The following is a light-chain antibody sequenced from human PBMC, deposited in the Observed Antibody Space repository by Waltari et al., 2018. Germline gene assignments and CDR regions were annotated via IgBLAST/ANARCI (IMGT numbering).Light chain of an antibody. Sequence: EIVLTQSPGTLSLSPGERATLSFRASQSVRSSSLPWDQQKPGQAPRLLIHDASSSATGIPDRFSGSGSGTDFTLTINRLEPEDSAVYYCQQYGRSWNTFGQGTKLEI. CDR2: DAS. J-gene: IGKJ2*01. CDR3: QQYGRSWNT. CDR1: QSVRSSS. V-gene: IGKV3-20*01.